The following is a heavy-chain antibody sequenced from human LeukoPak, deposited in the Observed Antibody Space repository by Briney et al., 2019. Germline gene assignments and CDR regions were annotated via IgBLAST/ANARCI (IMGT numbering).Heavy chain of an antibody. CDR3: ARDSIEGSGYSFDY. V-gene: IGHV3-48*04. CDR2: LSYSSSTI. CDR1: GFTFSSYS. D-gene: IGHD3-22*01. Sequence: GGSLRLSCAASGFTFSSYSMNWVRQAPGRGREGVSYLSYSSSTIYYADSVKGRFTISRDNAKNALYLQMHSLRAEDTAVYYCARDSIEGSGYSFDYWGQGTLVTVSS. J-gene: IGHJ4*02.